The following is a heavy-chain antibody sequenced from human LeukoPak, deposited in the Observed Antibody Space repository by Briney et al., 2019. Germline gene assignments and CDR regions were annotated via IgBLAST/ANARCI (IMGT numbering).Heavy chain of an antibody. D-gene: IGHD5-12*01. Sequence: GGSLRLSCAASGFTFSDHFMTWIRQAPGKGLEWISYISGSGATYYADSVKGRFTISRDNAKNTLYLQMNSLRAEDTAVYYCARTRLDYGMDVWGQGTTVTVSS. J-gene: IGHJ6*02. CDR1: GFTFSDHF. V-gene: IGHV3-69-1*01. CDR2: ISGSGAT. CDR3: ARTRLDYGMDV.